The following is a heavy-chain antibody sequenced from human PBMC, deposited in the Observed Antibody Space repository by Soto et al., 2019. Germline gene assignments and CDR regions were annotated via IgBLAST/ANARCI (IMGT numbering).Heavy chain of an antibody. J-gene: IGHJ4*02. Sequence: SVKVSCKTSGGTFSSYTITWVRQAPGQGLEWMGGITPMFGTANYAQKFRGRVTITADESTSTAYMELSSLRSEDTAMYFCARDGTLYDSRAYYYLYWGQGTLVTVSS. CDR2: ITPMFGTA. D-gene: IGHD3-22*01. CDR3: ARDGTLYDSRAYYYLY. CDR1: GGTFSSYT. V-gene: IGHV1-69*13.